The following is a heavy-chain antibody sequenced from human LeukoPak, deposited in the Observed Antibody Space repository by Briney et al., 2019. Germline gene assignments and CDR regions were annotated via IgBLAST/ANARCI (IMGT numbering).Heavy chain of an antibody. D-gene: IGHD2-15*01. CDR3: AREGCSSGTGDAFDI. Sequence: PSETLSLTCAVFGTSFSGSYWSWIRHSPGRGLEWIGEINHGGTTNYNPSLKSRVTISVDTSKNQFSLKLSSVTAADTAVYYCAREGCSSGTGDAFDIWGQGTMVTVSS. V-gene: IGHV4-34*01. CDR1: GTSFSGSY. CDR2: INHGGTT. J-gene: IGHJ3*02.